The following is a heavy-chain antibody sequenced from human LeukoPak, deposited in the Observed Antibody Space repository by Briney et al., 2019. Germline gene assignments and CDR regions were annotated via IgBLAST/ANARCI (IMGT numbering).Heavy chain of an antibody. CDR2: INPSGGST. J-gene: IGHJ4*02. CDR1: GYTFTSYY. V-gene: IGHV1-46*01. CDR3: ARSPTRCSGGSCYLYYFDY. D-gene: IGHD2-15*01. Sequence: GASVKVFCKASGYTFTSYYMHWVRQAPGQGLEWMGIINPSGGSTSYAQKFQGRVTMTRDTSTSTVYMELSSLRSEDTAVYYCARSPTRCSGGSCYLYYFDYWGQGTLVTVSS.